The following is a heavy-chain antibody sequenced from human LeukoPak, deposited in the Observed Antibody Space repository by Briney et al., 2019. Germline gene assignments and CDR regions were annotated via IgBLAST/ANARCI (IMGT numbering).Heavy chain of an antibody. J-gene: IGHJ4*02. CDR2: ISGSGGST. CDR3: ARDRDDYVWGSYRYFFGY. Sequence: GGSLGLSCAASGFTFSSYAMSWVRQAPGKGLEWVSAISGSGGSTYYADSVKGRFTISRDNSKNTLYLQMNSLRAEDTAVYYCARDRDDYVWGSYRYFFGYWGQGTLVTVSP. V-gene: IGHV3-23*01. D-gene: IGHD3-16*02. CDR1: GFTFSSYA.